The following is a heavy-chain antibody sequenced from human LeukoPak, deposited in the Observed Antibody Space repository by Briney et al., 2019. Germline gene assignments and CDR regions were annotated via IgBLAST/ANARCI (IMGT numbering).Heavy chain of an antibody. CDR2: ISSSSSAI. V-gene: IGHV3-48*02. CDR1: GFTFNTYS. D-gene: IGHD4-17*01. J-gene: IGHJ3*02. CDR3: ARDGRDISDYGDSYPFDI. Sequence: PGGSLRLSCAASGFTFNTYSMNWVRQAPGKGLEWVSYISSSSSAIYYADSVKGRFTISRDNAKNYLYLQMNSLRDEDTAVYYCARDGRDISDYGDSYPFDIWGQGSMVTVSS.